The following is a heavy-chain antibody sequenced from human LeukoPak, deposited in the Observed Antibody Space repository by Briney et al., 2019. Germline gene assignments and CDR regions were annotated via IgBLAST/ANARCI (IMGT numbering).Heavy chain of an antibody. V-gene: IGHV5-51*07. D-gene: IGHD3-3*01. J-gene: IGHJ3*02. CDR1: GYSFTSYW. CDR3: ARRPYYDFWSGPRRGAFDI. CDR2: IYPGDSDT. Sequence: GESLKISCKGSGYSFTSYWIGWVHQMPGKGLEWMGIIYPGDSDTRYSPSFQGQVTISADKSISTAYLQWSSLKASDTAMYYCARRPYYDFWSGPRRGAFDIWGQGTMVTVSS.